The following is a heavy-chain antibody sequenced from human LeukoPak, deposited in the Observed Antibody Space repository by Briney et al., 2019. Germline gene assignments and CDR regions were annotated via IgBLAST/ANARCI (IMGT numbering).Heavy chain of an antibody. V-gene: IGHV3-74*01. CDR2: INSDGRST. D-gene: IGHD3-22*01. Sequence: PGGSLRLSCAASGFTFRSYWMHWVRQAPGKGLVWVSRINSDGRSTSYADSVKGRFTISRDNAKSTLYLQMNSLRAEDTALYYCARDGVYGGSGYDYWGQGTRVTVSS. CDR3: ARDGVYGGSGYDY. J-gene: IGHJ4*02. CDR1: GFTFRSYW.